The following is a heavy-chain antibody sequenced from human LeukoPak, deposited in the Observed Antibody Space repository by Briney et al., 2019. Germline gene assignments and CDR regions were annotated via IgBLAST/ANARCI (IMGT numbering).Heavy chain of an antibody. CDR1: GSTFSSYA. Sequence: PGGSLRLSCAASGSTFSSYAMSWVRQAPGKGLEWVSAISGSGGSTYYADSVKGRFTISRDNSKNTLYLQMNSLRAEDTAVYYCAKERGDGYNLSYFDYWGQGTLVTVSS. CDR2: ISGSGGST. CDR3: AKERGDGYNLSYFDY. J-gene: IGHJ4*02. D-gene: IGHD5-24*01. V-gene: IGHV3-23*01.